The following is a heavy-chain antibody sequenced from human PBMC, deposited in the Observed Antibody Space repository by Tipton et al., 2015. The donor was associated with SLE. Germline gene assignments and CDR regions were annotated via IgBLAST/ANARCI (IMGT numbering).Heavy chain of an antibody. CDR2: IYYDETT. D-gene: IGHD1-26*01. CDR1: GGSITSNGVH. V-gene: IGHV4-39*07. CDR3: ARSQWEPGYMDV. J-gene: IGHJ6*03. Sequence: TLSLTCSVAGGSITSNGVHWAWIRQPPGKGLEWIGSIYYDETTYYNPSLKSRVTISVDTSKNQFSLKLSSVTAADTAVYYCARSQWEPGYMDVWGQGTTVTVSS.